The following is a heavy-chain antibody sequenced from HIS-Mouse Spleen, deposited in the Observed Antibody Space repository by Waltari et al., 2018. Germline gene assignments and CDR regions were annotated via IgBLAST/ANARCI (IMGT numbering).Heavy chain of an antibody. CDR2: IYSGGST. CDR1: GFTVSSNY. Sequence: EVQLVESGGGLIQPGGSLRLSCAASGFTVSSNYMSWVRQAPGKGLEWVSVIYSGGSTYSADSVKCRFTISRDNSKNTLYLQMNSLRAEDTAVYYCARGGLAAAGWYFDLWGRGTLVTVSS. D-gene: IGHD6-13*01. J-gene: IGHJ2*01. V-gene: IGHV3-53*01. CDR3: ARGGLAAAGWYFDL.